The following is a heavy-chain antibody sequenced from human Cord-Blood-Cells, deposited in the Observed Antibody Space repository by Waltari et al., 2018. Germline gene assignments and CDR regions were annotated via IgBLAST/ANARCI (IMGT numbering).Heavy chain of an antibody. Sequence: EVQLVQSGAEVKKPGATVKISCKVSGYTFTDYYMHWVQQAPGKGLEWMGLVDPEDGETIYEEKFQGRVTITADTSTDTAYMELSSLRSEDTAVYYCATEGPSTMVRGVRVYYMDVWGKGTTVTVSS. V-gene: IGHV1-69-2*01. D-gene: IGHD3-10*01. CDR1: GYTFTDYY. J-gene: IGHJ6*03. CDR2: VDPEDGET. CDR3: ATEGPSTMVRGVRVYYMDV.